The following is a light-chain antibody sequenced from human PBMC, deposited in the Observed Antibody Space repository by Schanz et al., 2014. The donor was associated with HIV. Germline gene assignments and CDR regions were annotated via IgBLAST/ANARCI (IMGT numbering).Light chain of an antibody. V-gene: IGLV1-44*01. Sequence: QSVLTQPPSASGTPGQRVTISCSGSSSNVGSNTVNWHQHLPGTAPKLLMYANNQRASGVPDRFSGSGSGTSASLAITGLRSEDEADYYCAAWDGSLNVWVFGGGTKLTVL. CDR3: AAWDGSLNVWV. CDR1: SSNVGSNT. CDR2: ANN. J-gene: IGLJ3*02.